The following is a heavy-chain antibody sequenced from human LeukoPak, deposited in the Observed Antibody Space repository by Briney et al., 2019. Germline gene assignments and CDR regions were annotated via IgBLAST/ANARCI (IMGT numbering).Heavy chain of an antibody. CDR1: GGSISSSNW. CDR3: ARRYGGNSETGYYYGMDV. CDR2: IYHSGST. V-gene: IGHV4-4*02. D-gene: IGHD4-23*01. J-gene: IGHJ6*02. Sequence: SGTLSLTCAVSGGSISSSNWWSWVRQPPGKGLEWIGEIYHSGSTNYNPSLKSRVTISVDKSKNQFSLKLSSVTAADTAVYYCARRYGGNSETGYYYGMDVWGQGTTVTVSS.